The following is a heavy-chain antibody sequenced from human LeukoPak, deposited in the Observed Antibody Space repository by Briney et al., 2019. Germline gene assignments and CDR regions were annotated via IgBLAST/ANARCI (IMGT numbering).Heavy chain of an antibody. CDR2: ISWNSGSI. Sequence: GGSLRLSCAASGFTFDDYAMHWVRHAPGKGLEWVSGISWNSGSIGYADSVKGRFTISRDNAKNSLYLQMNSLRAEDTALYYCAKGSIAASLDYWGQGTLVTVSS. D-gene: IGHD6-6*01. CDR1: GFTFDDYA. J-gene: IGHJ4*02. CDR3: AKGSIAASLDY. V-gene: IGHV3-9*01.